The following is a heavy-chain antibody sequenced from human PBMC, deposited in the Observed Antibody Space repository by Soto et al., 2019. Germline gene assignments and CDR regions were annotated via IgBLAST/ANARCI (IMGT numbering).Heavy chain of an antibody. Sequence: VQLVESGGGLVKPGGSLRLSCAASGFTFSTFSMNWVRQAPGKGLEWVSSFSSSSGYIYYADSVKGRFTISRDNAKNSLYLQMDSLRAEDTAVYYCARSQETFYYGSGSSQYYFDYWGQGTLVTVSS. CDR3: ARSQETFYYGSGSSQYYFDY. CDR2: FSSSSGYI. CDR1: GFTFSTFS. V-gene: IGHV3-21*01. D-gene: IGHD3-10*01. J-gene: IGHJ4*02.